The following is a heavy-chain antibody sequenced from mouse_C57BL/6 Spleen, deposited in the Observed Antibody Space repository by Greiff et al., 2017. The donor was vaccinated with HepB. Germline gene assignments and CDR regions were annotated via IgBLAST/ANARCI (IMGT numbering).Heavy chain of an antibody. Sequence: VKLQQPGAELVKPGASVKMSCKASGYTFTSYWITWVKQRPGQGLEWIGDIYPGSGSTNYNEKFKSKATLTVDTSSSTAYMQLSSLTSEDSAVYYCARGLAGSSHYWYFDVWGTGTTVTVSS. D-gene: IGHD1-1*01. V-gene: IGHV1-55*01. CDR3: ARGLAGSSHYWYFDV. CDR1: GYTFTSYW. CDR2: IYPGSGST. J-gene: IGHJ1*03.